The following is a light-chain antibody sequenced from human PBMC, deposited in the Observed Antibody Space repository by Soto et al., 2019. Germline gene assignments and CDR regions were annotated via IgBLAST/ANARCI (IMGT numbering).Light chain of an antibody. CDR1: QSVSSSY. Sequence: EVVLTLAPGTLSLSPGERATLSCRASQSVSSSYLAWYQQKPGQAPRLLIYGASSRATGIPDRFSGSGSGTDFTLTISRLEPEDFAVYYCQQYGSSLFTVGPGTKVDTK. V-gene: IGKV3-20*01. CDR3: QQYGSSLFT. CDR2: GAS. J-gene: IGKJ3*01.